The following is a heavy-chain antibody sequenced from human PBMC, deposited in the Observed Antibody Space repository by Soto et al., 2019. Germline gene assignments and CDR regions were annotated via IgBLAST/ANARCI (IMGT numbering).Heavy chain of an antibody. J-gene: IGHJ3*02. Sequence: EVQLLESGGGLVQPGGSLRLSCAASGFTFSSYAMSWVRQAPGKGLEWVSAISGSGGSTFYADSVKGRFTISRDNSKNTLYLQMNSLRAEDTAVYYCAKGPWLQWPAPGAFDIWGQGTMVTVSS. CDR2: ISGSGGST. CDR1: GFTFSSYA. CDR3: AKGPWLQWPAPGAFDI. V-gene: IGHV3-23*01. D-gene: IGHD6-19*01.